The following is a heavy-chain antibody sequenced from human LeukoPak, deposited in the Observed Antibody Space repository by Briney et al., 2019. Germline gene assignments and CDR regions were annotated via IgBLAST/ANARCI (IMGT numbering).Heavy chain of an antibody. J-gene: IGHJ6*03. V-gene: IGHV3-66*01. CDR3: ARVRIAAAPNGVDYYYYMDV. D-gene: IGHD6-13*01. Sequence: GGSLRLSCAASGFSVSSNYMSWVRQAPGKGLEWVSVIYSGGTGGSTYYADSVKGRFTISRDNSKNTLYLQMNSLRAEDTAVYYCARVRIAAAPNGVDYYYYMDVWGKGTTVTVSS. CDR2: IYSGGTGGST. CDR1: GFSVSSNY.